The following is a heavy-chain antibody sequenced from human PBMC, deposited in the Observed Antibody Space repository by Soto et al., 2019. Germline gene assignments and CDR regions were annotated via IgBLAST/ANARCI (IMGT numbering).Heavy chain of an antibody. J-gene: IGHJ4*02. Sequence: ASVKVSCKASGYTFTIYAMHWVRQAPGQRLEWMGWINAGNGNTKYSQKFQGRVTITRDTSASTAYMELSSLRAEDTAVYYYARVYYVVYPFDYWGRGALVPVPP. CDR2: INAGNGNT. CDR1: GYTFTIYA. CDR3: ARVYYVVYPFDY. D-gene: IGHD3-10*02. V-gene: IGHV1-3*01.